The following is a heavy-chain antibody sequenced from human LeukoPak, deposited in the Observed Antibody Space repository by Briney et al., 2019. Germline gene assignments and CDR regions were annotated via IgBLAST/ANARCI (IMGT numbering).Heavy chain of an antibody. CDR3: ARDDASSSFTY. V-gene: IGHV3-7*01. D-gene: IGHD3-16*01. CDR2: IKPDGSQR. Sequence: GGSLRLSCAASGFRFRDYWMDWLRQAPGMGLEWVASIKPDGSQRDYVDSAEGRFTISRDNAQNSLYLQMNSLRVEDTAVYYCARDDASSSFTYWGQGALVTVSS. J-gene: IGHJ4*02. CDR1: GFRFRDYW.